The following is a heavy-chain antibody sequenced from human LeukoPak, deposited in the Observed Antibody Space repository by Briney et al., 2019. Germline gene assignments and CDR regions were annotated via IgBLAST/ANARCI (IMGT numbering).Heavy chain of an antibody. CDR3: ASATYYYGSGSYSLGY. CDR1: GFTFSSYG. CDR2: IWYDGSNK. Sequence: PGGSLRLSCAASGFTFSSYGMHWVRQAPGKGLEWVAVIWYDGSNKYYADSMKGRFTISRDNSKNTLYLQMNSLRAEDTAVYYCASATYYYGSGSYSLGYWGQGTLVTVSS. V-gene: IGHV3-33*01. D-gene: IGHD3-10*01. J-gene: IGHJ4*02.